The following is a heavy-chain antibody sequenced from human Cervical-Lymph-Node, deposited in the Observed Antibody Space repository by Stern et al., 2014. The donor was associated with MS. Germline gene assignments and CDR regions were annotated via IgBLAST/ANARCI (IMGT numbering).Heavy chain of an antibody. CDR3: ALRRSYYVF. V-gene: IGHV1-69*01. Sequence: QVQLVQSGSEVKKPGSSVKVSCKSSGDTFSNYALSWVRQAPGPGLEWVGGLIPFFGATRYGQKFQGRVTITPEESTGTAFMELSNLTSDDTAVYYCALRRSYYVFWGQGTLISVSS. CDR2: LIPFFGAT. J-gene: IGHJ4*02. CDR1: GDTFSNYA. D-gene: IGHD4-11*01.